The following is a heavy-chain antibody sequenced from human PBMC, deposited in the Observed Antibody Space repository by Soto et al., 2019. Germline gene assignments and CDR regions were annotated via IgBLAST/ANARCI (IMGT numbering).Heavy chain of an antibody. V-gene: IGHV4-34*01. J-gene: IGHJ6*02. CDR2: INHSGST. CDR1: GVSISCYY. CDR3: ARDLWGYCGTDCYPLDV. Sequence: PSETLSLTCAVYGVSISCYYLSLISQPPGKGLEWIGEINHSGSTNYNPSLKSRVTISVDTSKNQFSLKLNSVTAADTAVYYCARDLWGYCGTDCYPLDVWGQGTTVTAP. D-gene: IGHD2-21*02.